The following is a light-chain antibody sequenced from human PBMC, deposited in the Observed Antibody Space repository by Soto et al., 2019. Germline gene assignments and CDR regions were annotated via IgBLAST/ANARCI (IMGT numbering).Light chain of an antibody. Sequence: QSALTQPASVSGSPGQSITISCTGPSSDVGTFNYVSWYQQHPGKAPKLMIYEVSNRPSGVSTRFSGSKSGNTASLTISGRQAEDEADYYGSSLRVFGTGTKLTVL. V-gene: IGLV2-14*01. CDR1: SSDVGTFNY. J-gene: IGLJ1*01. CDR3: SSLRV. CDR2: EVS.